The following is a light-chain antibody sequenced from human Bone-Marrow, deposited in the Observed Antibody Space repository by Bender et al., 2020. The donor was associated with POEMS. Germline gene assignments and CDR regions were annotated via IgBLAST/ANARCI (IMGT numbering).Light chain of an antibody. V-gene: IGLV4-60*03. J-gene: IGLJ3*02. Sequence: QPVLTQSSSASASLGSSVNLTCALSSGHRTYMIAWHQQQPGKAPRYLMKVDDSGIYDKGSGVPDRFSGSSSGSDRYLTISNVQSEDEADYYCETWESNTQVFGGGTKVTVL. CDR1: SGHRTYM. CDR3: ETWESNTQV. CDR2: VDDSGIY.